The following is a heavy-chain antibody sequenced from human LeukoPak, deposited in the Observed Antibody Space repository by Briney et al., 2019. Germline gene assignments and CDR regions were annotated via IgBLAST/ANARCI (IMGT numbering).Heavy chain of an antibody. CDR1: GGSISIYY. CDR3: ARDVTKGYYSYGMDV. J-gene: IGHJ6*02. D-gene: IGHD4-11*01. CDR2: IYNSGST. Sequence: SETLSLTCTVSGGSISIYYWSWLRQPPGKGLEWIGYIYNSGSTIYNPSLRSRVTISVDTSKNQFSLKLNSVTAADTAVYYCARDVTKGYYSYGMDVWGQGTTVTVSS. V-gene: IGHV4-59*01.